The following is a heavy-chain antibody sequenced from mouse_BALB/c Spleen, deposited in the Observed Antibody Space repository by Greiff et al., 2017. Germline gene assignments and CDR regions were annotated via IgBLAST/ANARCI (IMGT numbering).Heavy chain of an antibody. CDR3: GRSSWFAY. CDR1: GFNIHDYF. V-gene: IGHV14-1*02. J-gene: IGHJ3*01. CDR2: IDPENGNT. Sequence: VQLQQSGAELVRPGALVKLSCNASGFNIHDYFMHWVKQRPEQGLEWIGCIDPENGNTIYDPKFQGKASITADTSSNTAYLQLSSLTSEDTAVYYCGRSSWFAYWGQGTLVTVSA.